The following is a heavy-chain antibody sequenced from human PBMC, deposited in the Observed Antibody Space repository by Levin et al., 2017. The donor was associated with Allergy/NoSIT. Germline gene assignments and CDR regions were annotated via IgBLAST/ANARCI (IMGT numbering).Heavy chain of an antibody. V-gene: IGHV4-31*03. CDR1: GGSISSGGYY. D-gene: IGHD3-9*01. CDR2: IYYSGST. Sequence: SQTLSLTCTVSGGSISSGGYYWSWIRQHPGKGLEWIGYIYYSGSTYYNPSLKSRVTISVDTSKNQFSLKLSSVTAADTAVYYCARGGVLRYFDRRAIFDYWGQGTLVTVSS. J-gene: IGHJ4*02. CDR3: ARGGVLRYFDRRAIFDY.